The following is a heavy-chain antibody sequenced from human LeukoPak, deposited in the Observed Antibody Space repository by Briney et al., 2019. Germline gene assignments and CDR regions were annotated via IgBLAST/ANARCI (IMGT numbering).Heavy chain of an antibody. D-gene: IGHD6-6*01. CDR1: GYSLTNYW. CDR2: IYPGDSDT. V-gene: IGHV5-51*01. CDR3: AKSGGYTTSSDFDY. Sequence: GESLKISCRGSGYSLTNYWIAWVRQMPGKGLEWMGIIYPGDSDTRYSPSFQGQVTISADKSISTAYLQWSSLKASDTAMYYCAKSGGYTTSSDFDYWGQGTLVTVSS. J-gene: IGHJ4*02.